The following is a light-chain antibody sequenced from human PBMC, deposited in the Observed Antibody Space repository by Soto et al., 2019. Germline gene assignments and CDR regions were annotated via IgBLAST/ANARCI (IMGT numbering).Light chain of an antibody. CDR3: AAWDDSLNGYV. CDR1: SSNIARNT. Sequence: QSVLTQPPSASGTPGQRVTISCSGSSSNIARNTVNWYEQLPGTAPKLLIYSNNQRPSGVPDRFSGSKSGTSASLAISGLQSEDEADYYCAAWDDSLNGYVFGTRTKV. CDR2: SNN. V-gene: IGLV1-44*01. J-gene: IGLJ1*01.